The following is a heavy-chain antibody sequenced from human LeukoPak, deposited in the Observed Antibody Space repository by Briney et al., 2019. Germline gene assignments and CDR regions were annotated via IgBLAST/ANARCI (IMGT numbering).Heavy chain of an antibody. CDR2: IHSGGTT. CDR3: AELGITMIGGV. D-gene: IGHD3-10*02. V-gene: IGHV3-66*01. J-gene: IGHJ6*04. CDR1: GFTVSSNY. Sequence: PGGSLRLSCTASGFTVSSNYMTWVRQAPGKGLECVSLIHSGGTTSYADSVKGRFTISRDNAKNSLYLQMNSLRAEDTAVYYCAELGITMIGGVWGKGTTVTISS.